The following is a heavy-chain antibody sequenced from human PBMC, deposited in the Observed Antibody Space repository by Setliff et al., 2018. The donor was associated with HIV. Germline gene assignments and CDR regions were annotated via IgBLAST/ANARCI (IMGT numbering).Heavy chain of an antibody. CDR1: GGSISSGSYY. J-gene: IGHJ6*02. Sequence: PSETLSLTCDVSGGSISSGSYYWGWIRQPPGRGLEWIGSFHYSGSTSYNPSLRSRATISVDTSKNQFSLKLTSVSSLFRLFICRFTISRDDSKNTVYLQMNSLKSEDTAVYYCTTTPNSNVYFGMDVWGQGTTVTVSS. CDR2: FHYSGST. D-gene: IGHD3-10*01. CDR3: FTISRDDSKNTVYLQMNSLKSEDTAVYYCTTTPNSNVYFGMDV. V-gene: IGHV4-39*01.